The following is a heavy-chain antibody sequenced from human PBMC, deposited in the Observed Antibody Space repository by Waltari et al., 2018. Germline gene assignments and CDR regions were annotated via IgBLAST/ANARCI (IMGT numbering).Heavy chain of an antibody. D-gene: IGHD2-15*01. CDR3: ARRSSWDSVSAGGGGIDY. Sequence: QVQLQQWGAGLLKPSETLSLTCAVYGGSFSGYYWSWIRQPPGKGLEWIGEINHSGSTNYNPSLKSRVSISVDTSKNQFSLKLSSVTAADTAVYYCARRSSWDSVSAGGGGIDYWGQGTLVTVSS. J-gene: IGHJ4*02. CDR2: INHSGST. CDR1: GGSFSGYY. V-gene: IGHV4-34*01.